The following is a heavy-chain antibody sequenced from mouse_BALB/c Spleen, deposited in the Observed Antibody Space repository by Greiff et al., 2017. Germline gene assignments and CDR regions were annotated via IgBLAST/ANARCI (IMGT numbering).Heavy chain of an antibody. CDR2: INSCCGYT. J-gene: IGHJ4*01. CDR3: ARSKAYCYAMDY. D-gene: IGHD1-3*01. V-gene: IGHV1-4*01. CDR1: GFPFTSHT. Sequence: QVQPQQSGAELARPGASVKMFLNASGFPFTSHTLHWVKQRPGQGLEWIGNINSCCGYTNYNQKFKDKATLTADKSSSTAYMQLSSLTSEGSAVDYCARSKAYCYAMDYWGQGTSVTVSS.